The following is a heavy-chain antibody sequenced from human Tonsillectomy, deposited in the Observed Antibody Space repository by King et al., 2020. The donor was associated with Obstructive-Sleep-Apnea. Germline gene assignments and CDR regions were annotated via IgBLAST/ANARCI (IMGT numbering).Heavy chain of an antibody. J-gene: IGHJ6*02. CDR2: IISNGSAI. CDR1: GFTFSDYY. V-gene: IGHV3-11*01. Sequence: VQLVESGGGLVKPGGSLRLSCAASGFTFSDYYMSWIRQAPGEGLEWVSYIISNGSAIYFADSVKGRFTISRDNAKNSLYLQMNSLRAEDTAVNFCARYCSSTSCYYNGMDVWGQGTTVTVSS. D-gene: IGHD2-2*01. CDR3: ARYCSSTSCYYNGMDV.